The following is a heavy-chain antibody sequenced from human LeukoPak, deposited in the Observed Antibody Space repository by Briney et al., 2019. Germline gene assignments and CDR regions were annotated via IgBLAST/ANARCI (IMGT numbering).Heavy chain of an antibody. D-gene: IGHD6-19*01. CDR2: ISAYNGNT. Sequence: ASVKVSCKASGYTFTSYAMNWVRQAPGQGLEWMGWISAYNGNTNYAQKLQGRVTMTTDTSTSTAYMELRSLRSDDTAVYYCARALTKRNSGWYGYWGQGTLVTVSS. CDR1: GYTFTSYA. J-gene: IGHJ4*02. CDR3: ARALTKRNSGWYGY. V-gene: IGHV1-18*01.